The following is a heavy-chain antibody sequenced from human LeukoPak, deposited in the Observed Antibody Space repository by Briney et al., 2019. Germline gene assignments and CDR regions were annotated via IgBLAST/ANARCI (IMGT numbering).Heavy chain of an antibody. CDR2: ISGSGGGT. Sequence: RGSLRLSCAASGFTFSSYAMSWVRQAPGKGLEWVSAISGSGGGTYYADSVKGRFTISRDNAKNSLYLQMNSLRAEDSALYYCARDEVGATTREVWFDYWGQGTLVTVSS. CDR1: GFTFSSYA. V-gene: IGHV3-23*01. D-gene: IGHD1-26*01. J-gene: IGHJ4*02. CDR3: ARDEVGATTREVWFDY.